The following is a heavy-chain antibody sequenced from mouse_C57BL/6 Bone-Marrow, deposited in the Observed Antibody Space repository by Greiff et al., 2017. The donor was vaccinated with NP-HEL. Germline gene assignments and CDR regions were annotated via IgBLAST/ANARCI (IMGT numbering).Heavy chain of an antibody. J-gene: IGHJ2*01. V-gene: IGHV1-69*01. D-gene: IGHD2-3*01. CDR2: IYPSYSYP. CDR1: GYTFTSYW. CDR3: ARSLYGGYYLYCFDY. Sequence: QVQLQQPGAELVMPGASVKLSCKASGYTFTSYWMPWVTQRPGQGLDWIVEIYPSYSYPNYNQKFKGKSTLTVVTSSSTAYMQLSSLTSEDSAVYYCARSLYGGYYLYCFDYWGQGTTLTVSS.